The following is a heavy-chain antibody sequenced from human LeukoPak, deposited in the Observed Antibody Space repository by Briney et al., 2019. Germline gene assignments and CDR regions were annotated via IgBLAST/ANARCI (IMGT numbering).Heavy chain of an antibody. J-gene: IGHJ5*02. D-gene: IGHD2-2*01. CDR1: GFTFSSYR. Sequence: GGSLRLSCAASGFTFSSYRMHWVRHAPGKGLVWVSRINSDGSSTSYADSVKGRFTISRDNAKNTLYLQMNSLRAEDTAVYYCARGSIVVVPAAMRRWFDPWGQGTLVTVSS. V-gene: IGHV3-74*01. CDR3: ARGSIVVVPAAMRRWFDP. CDR2: INSDGSST.